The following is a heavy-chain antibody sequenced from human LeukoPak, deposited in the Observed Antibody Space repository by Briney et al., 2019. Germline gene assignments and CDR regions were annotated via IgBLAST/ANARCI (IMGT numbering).Heavy chain of an antibody. V-gene: IGHV4-38-2*02. CDR3: ARAGGDGSPPPAPDAFDI. CDR2: VHHTGST. Sequence: SETLSLTCNVSGYSISRGYYWGWIRQPPGKGLEWIGSVHHTGSTYYNPSLRSRVTISVDRSKNQFSLKLSSVTAADTAVYYCARAGGDGSPPPAPDAFDIWGQGTMVTVSS. J-gene: IGHJ3*02. CDR1: GYSISRGYY. D-gene: IGHD5-24*01.